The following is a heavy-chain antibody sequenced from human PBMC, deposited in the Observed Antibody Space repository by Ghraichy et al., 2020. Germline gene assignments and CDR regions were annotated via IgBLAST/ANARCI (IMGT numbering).Heavy chain of an antibody. J-gene: IGHJ5*02. CDR2: INSDGSTT. CDR1: AFTFSNYW. Sequence: GGSLRLSCAAFAFTFSNYWMHWVRQAPGKGLVWVSRINSDGSTTNYADSVKGRFTISRDNAKNTLYLQMNSLRAEDTAVYYCVRGNLDYGGSSDWFDPWGQGTLVTVSS. D-gene: IGHD4-23*01. CDR3: VRGNLDYGGSSDWFDP. V-gene: IGHV3-74*01.